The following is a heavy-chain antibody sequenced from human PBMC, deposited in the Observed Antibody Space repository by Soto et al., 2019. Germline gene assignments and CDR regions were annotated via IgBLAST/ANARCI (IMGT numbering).Heavy chain of an antibody. D-gene: IGHD3-22*01. Sequence: SETLSLTCAVSGYSISSGYYWGWIRQPPGKGLEWIGSIYHSGGTYYNPSLKSRVTISVDTSKNQFSLKLSSVTAADTAVYYCARVDYYDSSGYYSNWFDPWGQGTLVTVS. CDR3: ARVDYYDSSGYYSNWFDP. CDR1: GYSISSGYY. CDR2: IYHSGGT. J-gene: IGHJ5*02. V-gene: IGHV4-38-2*01.